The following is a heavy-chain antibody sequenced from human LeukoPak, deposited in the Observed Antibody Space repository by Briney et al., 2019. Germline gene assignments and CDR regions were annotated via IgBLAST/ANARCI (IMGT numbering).Heavy chain of an antibody. CDR2: IYPGDSDT. CDR3: ARPKYYYDSSGHAFDI. Sequence: GASLKISCKGSGYSFTSYWIGWVRQMPGKGLEWMGIIYPGDSDTRYSPSFQGQVTISADKSISTAYLQWSSLKASDTAMYYCARPKYYYDSSGHAFDIWGQGTMVTVSS. V-gene: IGHV5-51*01. D-gene: IGHD3-22*01. J-gene: IGHJ3*02. CDR1: GYSFTSYW.